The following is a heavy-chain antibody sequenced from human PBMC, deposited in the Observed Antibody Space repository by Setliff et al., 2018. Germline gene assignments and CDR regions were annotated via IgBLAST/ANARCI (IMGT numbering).Heavy chain of an antibody. CDR1: GYSFTNYY. CDR3: ARDLLYSGSYFGYYYGMDV. CDR2: INPNSGGT. D-gene: IGHD1-26*01. V-gene: IGHV1-2*04. J-gene: IGHJ6*02. Sequence: ASVKVSCKASGYSFTNYYMHWVRQAPGQGLEWMGRINPNSGGTNYAQKFQGWVTMTRDTSISTAYMELSRLRSDDTAVYYCARDLLYSGSYFGYYYGMDVWGQGTTVTVSS.